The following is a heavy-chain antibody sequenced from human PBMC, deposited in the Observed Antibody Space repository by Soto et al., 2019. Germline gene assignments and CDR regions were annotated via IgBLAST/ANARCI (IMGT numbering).Heavy chain of an antibody. CDR2: IYYSGST. D-gene: IGHD3-10*01. V-gene: IGHV4-31*03. CDR1: GGSISSGGYY. Sequence: QVQLQESGPGLVKPSQTLSLTCTVSGGSISSGGYYWGWIRQHPGKGLEWIGYIYYSGSTYYNPSLKSRVTISVDTSKNQFSLKLSSVTAADTAVYYCARATRTMVRGVIKTSYYFDYWGQGTLVTVSS. CDR3: ARATRTMVRGVIKTSYYFDY. J-gene: IGHJ4*02.